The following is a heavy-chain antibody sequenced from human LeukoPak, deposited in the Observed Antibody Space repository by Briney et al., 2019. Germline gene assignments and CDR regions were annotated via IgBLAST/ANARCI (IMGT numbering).Heavy chain of an antibody. J-gene: IGHJ5*02. CDR1: GFTFSSYA. D-gene: IGHD5-12*01. CDR3: AKGGYSAYGRFDP. Sequence: PGGSLRLSCAASGFTFSSYAMNWVRQAPGKGLEWVSAISDNGGSTYYADSVKGRFTISRDNSKNTLYLQMKSLRAEDSAVYFCAKGGYSAYGRFDPWGQGTLVTVSS. V-gene: IGHV3-23*01. CDR2: ISDNGGST.